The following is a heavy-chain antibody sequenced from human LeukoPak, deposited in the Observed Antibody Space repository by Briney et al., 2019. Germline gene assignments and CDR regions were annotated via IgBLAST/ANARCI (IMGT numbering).Heavy chain of an antibody. V-gene: IGHV1-2*02. D-gene: IGHD3-10*01. CDR2: INPNSGGT. CDR1: GYTFTGYY. J-gene: IGHJ5*02. Sequence: ASVKVSCKASGYTFTGYYMHWVRQAPGQGLEWMGWINPNSGGTNYAQKFQGRVTMTRDTSISSAYMELSRLRSDDTAVYYCARGFGELLPWFDPWGQGTLVTVSS. CDR3: ARGFGELLPWFDP.